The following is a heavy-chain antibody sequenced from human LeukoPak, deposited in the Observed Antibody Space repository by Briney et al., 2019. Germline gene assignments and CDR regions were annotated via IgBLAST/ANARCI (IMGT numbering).Heavy chain of an antibody. D-gene: IGHD3-22*01. CDR3: ARRGGYYGGFDY. V-gene: IGHV4-59*01. J-gene: IGHJ4*02. CDR2: IYYRGDI. Sequence: SETLSLTCSVSDGSIRTYYWSWIRQSPGQGLEWIGNIYYRGDINYNPSLKSRVTISVDTSKNQFSLKLSSVTAADTAVYYCARRGGYYGGFDYWGQGTLVTVSS. CDR1: DGSIRTYY.